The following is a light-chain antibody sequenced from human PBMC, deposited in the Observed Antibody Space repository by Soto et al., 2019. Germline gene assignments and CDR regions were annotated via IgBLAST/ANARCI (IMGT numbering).Light chain of an antibody. J-gene: IGKJ3*01. V-gene: IGKV1-5*03. CDR2: KTS. CDR1: QKINSW. Sequence: DIQVTQSPSSLSASVGDTVIITCRASQKINSWLAWYQQKPGKAPKLLIYKTSTLESGVPSRFSGSGSGTEFTLTISSLQPDDFATYYCQQYNSYSQFTFGPGTKVDIK. CDR3: QQYNSYSQFT.